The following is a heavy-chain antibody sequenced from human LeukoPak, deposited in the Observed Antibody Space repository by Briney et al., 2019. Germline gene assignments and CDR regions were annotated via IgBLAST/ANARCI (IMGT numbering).Heavy chain of an antibody. V-gene: IGHV4-39*01. CDR2: IYYSGST. Sequence: PSETLSLTCTVSGGSISSSSYYWGWIRQPPGKGLEWIGSIYYSGSTYYNPSLKSRVTISVDTSKNQFSLKLSSVTAADTAVYYCASIVVVVTAVCYWGQGTLVTVSS. D-gene: IGHD2-15*01. CDR3: ASIVVVVTAVCY. CDR1: GGSISSSSYY. J-gene: IGHJ4*02.